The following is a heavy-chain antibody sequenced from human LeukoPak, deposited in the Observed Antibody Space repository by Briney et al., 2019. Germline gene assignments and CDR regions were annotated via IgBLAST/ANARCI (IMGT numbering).Heavy chain of an antibody. V-gene: IGHV3-74*01. CDR1: GLTFRSYW. CDR3: AREGGVVVVPAAIDY. J-gene: IGHJ4*02. D-gene: IGHD2-2*01. Sequence: GGSLRLSYAASGLTFRSYWMHWVRQVPGKGLECVSRVDSVGSGISYADSVKGRFTISRDNVKNTLYLQMNSLRAEDTAVYYCAREGGVVVVPAAIDYWGQGTLVTVSS. CDR2: VDSVGSGI.